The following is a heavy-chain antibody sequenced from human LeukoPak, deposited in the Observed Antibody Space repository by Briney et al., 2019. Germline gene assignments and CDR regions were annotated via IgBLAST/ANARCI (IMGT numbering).Heavy chain of an antibody. D-gene: IGHD3-22*01. CDR2: MNPNSGNT. CDR3: ARHTIYDSSGLYNWFDP. CDR1: GYTFTSYD. Sequence: ASVKVSCKASGYTFTSYDINCVRQATGQGLEWMGWMNPNSGNTGYAQKFQGRVTMTRNTSISTAYMELSSLRSEDTAVYYCARHTIYDSSGLYNWFDPWGQGTLVTVSS. J-gene: IGHJ5*02. V-gene: IGHV1-8*01.